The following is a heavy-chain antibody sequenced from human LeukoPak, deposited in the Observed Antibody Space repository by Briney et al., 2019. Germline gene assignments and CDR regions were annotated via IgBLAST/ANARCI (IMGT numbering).Heavy chain of an antibody. CDR1: GFTFSSYW. CDR2: INNDGSGT. J-gene: IGHJ4*02. Sequence: GGSLRLSCAASGFTFSSYWMHWVRQAPGKGPVWVSRINNDGSGTTYADSVKGRFTISRDDSKNTLYLQMNSLKTEDTGVYYCTTRSGFWSASDYWGQGTLVTVSS. D-gene: IGHD3-3*01. CDR3: TTRSGFWSASDY. V-gene: IGHV3-74*01.